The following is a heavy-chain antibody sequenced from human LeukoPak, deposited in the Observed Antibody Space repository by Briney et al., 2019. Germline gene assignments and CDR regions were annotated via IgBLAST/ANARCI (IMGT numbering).Heavy chain of an antibody. D-gene: IGHD2-2*01. CDR3: ARTYCSSTSCYYFDY. J-gene: IGHJ4*02. V-gene: IGHV4-38-2*02. Sequence: SETLSLTCTVSGYSISSGYYWGWIRQPPGKGLEWIGSIYHSGSTYYNPSLKSRVTISVDTSKNQFSLKLSSVTAADTAVYYCARTYCSSTSCYYFDYRGQGTLVTVSS. CDR1: GYSISSGYY. CDR2: IYHSGST.